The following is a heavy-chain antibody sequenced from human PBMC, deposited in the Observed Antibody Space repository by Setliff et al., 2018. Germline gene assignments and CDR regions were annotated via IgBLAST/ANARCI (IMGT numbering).Heavy chain of an antibody. CDR3: ARECYSSSWYGDYYYYYGMDV. Sequence: ASVKVSCKVSGYTLTELSMHWVRQAPGKGPEWMGGFDPEDGETIYAQKFQGRVTMTEDTSTDTAYMELSSLRSEDTAVYYCARECYSSSWYGDYYYYYGMDVWGQGTTVTVSS. V-gene: IGHV1-24*01. CDR2: FDPEDGET. CDR1: GYTLTELS. J-gene: IGHJ6*02. D-gene: IGHD6-13*01.